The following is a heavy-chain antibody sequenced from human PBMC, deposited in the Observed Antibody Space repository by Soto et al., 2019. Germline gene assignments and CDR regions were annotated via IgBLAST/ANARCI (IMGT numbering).Heavy chain of an antibody. V-gene: IGHV3-30*18. D-gene: IGHD2-2*01. Sequence: QVQLVESGGGVVQPGRSLRLSCVVSGFIFSDYGMHWVRQAPGKGLEWVAAVSYHGSDKYYADSVKGRVTVSRDNSDNTLYLQMSSLRAEDTAMYYCSKIPCRQYCSNTRTAFGELGQGTMVTVSP. CDR2: VSYHGSDK. CDR1: GFIFSDYG. J-gene: IGHJ3*01. CDR3: SKIPCRQYCSNTRTAFGE.